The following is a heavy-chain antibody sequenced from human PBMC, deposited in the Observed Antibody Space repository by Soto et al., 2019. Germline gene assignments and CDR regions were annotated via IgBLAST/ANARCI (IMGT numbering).Heavy chain of an antibody. D-gene: IGHD2-15*01. Sequence: PSETLSLTCTVSGYSISSGYHWAWIRRPPGKGLEWLGSVHYSGNTYYNPSLKSRLTISVDKSKNQFSLNLSSVTAADTAVYYCARQDRVVAEGRWFDPWGQGTLVTVSS. V-gene: IGHV4-38-2*02. J-gene: IGHJ5*02. CDR3: ARQDRVVAEGRWFDP. CDR1: GYSISSGYH. CDR2: VHYSGNT.